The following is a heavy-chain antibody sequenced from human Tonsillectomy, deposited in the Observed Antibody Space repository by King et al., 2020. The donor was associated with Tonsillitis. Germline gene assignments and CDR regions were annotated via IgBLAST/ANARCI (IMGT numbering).Heavy chain of an antibody. CDR3: AKSHDYGDYGDYGMDV. CDR2: LNSGSTSI. J-gene: IGHJ6*02. CDR1: GFPFSSYT. Sequence: VQLVESGGGLVKPGGSLRLSCAASGFPFSSYTMNWVRQAPGKGLEWVANLNSGSTSIYYADSVRGRFTISRDNAKNSVFLQMNSLRGEGTAMYYCAKSHDYGDYGDYGMDVWGQGTTVIVSS. V-gene: IGHV3-21*01. D-gene: IGHD4-17*01.